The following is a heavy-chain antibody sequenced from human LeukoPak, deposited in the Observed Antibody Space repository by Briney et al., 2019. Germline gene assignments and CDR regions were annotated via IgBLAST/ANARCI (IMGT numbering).Heavy chain of an antibody. J-gene: IGHJ6*02. Sequence: GGSLRLSCTAPGLTFSSYIMHWVRQAPGKGLEWVSSISGSGAYIYYADSVKGRFTISRDNAKNSLDLHMDSLRAEDTALFYCAGGCSTPSCHFSSYGMDVWGRGTTVTVS. D-gene: IGHD6-19*01. CDR2: ISGSGAYI. V-gene: IGHV3-21*06. CDR1: GLTFSSYI. CDR3: AGGCSTPSCHFSSYGMDV.